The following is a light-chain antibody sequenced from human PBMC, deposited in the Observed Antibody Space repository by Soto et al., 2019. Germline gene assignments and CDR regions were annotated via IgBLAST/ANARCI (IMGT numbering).Light chain of an antibody. CDR2: EVS. J-gene: IGLJ1*01. CDR3: SSYTTSSTLV. CDR1: SSDVGGYNF. Sequence: QSALTQPASVFGSPGQSITISCTGISSDVGGYNFVSWYQQHPGKAPKLMIYEVSSRPSGVSNRFSGSKSGNTASLTISGLQPEDEADYYCSSYTTSSTLVFGTGTKLTVL. V-gene: IGLV2-14*03.